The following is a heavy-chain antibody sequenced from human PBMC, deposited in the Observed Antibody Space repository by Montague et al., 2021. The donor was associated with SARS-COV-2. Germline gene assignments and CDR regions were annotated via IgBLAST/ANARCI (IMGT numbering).Heavy chain of an antibody. CDR1: GFTFSSYW. J-gene: IGHJ2*01. D-gene: IGHD6-19*01. Sequence: SLRLSCAASGFTFSSYWMSWVRQAPGKGLEWVANIEEDGSEKYYLDSVKGRFTISRDNAKNSLSLQMNSQRAEDTAVYYCGRERQDSSGWSTDWDFDLWGRGTLVTVSS. V-gene: IGHV3-7*01. CDR2: IEEDGSEK. CDR3: GRERQDSSGWSTDWDFDL.